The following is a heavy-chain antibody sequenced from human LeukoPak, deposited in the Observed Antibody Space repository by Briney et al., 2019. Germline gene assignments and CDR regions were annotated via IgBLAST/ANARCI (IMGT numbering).Heavy chain of an antibody. Sequence: SETLSLTCTVSGGSINNNYWTWIRQPPGKGLEWIGYIHYSGTTNYNPSLKSRLTISVDTSKNQLSLKLSSVTAADTAVYYCARRAYGTKFDYWGQGTLVTVSS. CDR3: ARRAYGTKFDY. CDR2: IHYSGTT. D-gene: IGHD1-26*01. CDR1: GGSINNNY. V-gene: IGHV4-59*01. J-gene: IGHJ4*02.